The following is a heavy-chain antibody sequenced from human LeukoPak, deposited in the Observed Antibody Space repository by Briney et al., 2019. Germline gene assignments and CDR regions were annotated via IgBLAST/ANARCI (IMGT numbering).Heavy chain of an antibody. V-gene: IGHV4-34*01. J-gene: IGHJ3*02. CDR2: INHSGST. D-gene: IGHD3-10*01. Sequence: PSETLSLTCAVYGGSFSGYYWSWIRQPPGKGLEWIGEINHSGSTNYNPSLKSRVTISVDTSKNQFSLKLSSVTAADTAVYYCTRGRTPMVRGVMNAFDIWGQGTMVTVSS. CDR3: TRGRTPMVRGVMNAFDI. CDR1: GGSFSGYY.